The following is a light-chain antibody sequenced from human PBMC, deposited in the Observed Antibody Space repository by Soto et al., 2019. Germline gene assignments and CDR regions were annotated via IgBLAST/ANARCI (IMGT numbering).Light chain of an antibody. CDR3: QQYYSSTLT. V-gene: IGKV4-1*01. Sequence: DIVMTQSPDSLAVSLGERATINCKSSQSVLYSSNNKNYLAWYQQKPGQPPQLIIYWASTRESGVPDRFGGSGSGTDFTLTISSLQAEDVAVYYCQQYYSSTLTFGGGTKV. CDR1: QSVLYSSNNKNY. J-gene: IGKJ4*01. CDR2: WAS.